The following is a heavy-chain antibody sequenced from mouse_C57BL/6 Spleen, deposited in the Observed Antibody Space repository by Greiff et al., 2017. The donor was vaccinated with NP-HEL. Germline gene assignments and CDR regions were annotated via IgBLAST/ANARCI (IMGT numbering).Heavy chain of an antibody. Sequence: EVQLVESGGGLVKPGGSLKLSCAASGFTFSSYTMSWVRQTPEKRLEWVATISGGGGNTYYPDSVKGRFTISRDNAKNTLYLQMSSLRSEDTALYYCARDGSSYLYYFDYWGQGTTLTVSS. D-gene: IGHD1-1*01. CDR3: ARDGSSYLYYFDY. J-gene: IGHJ2*01. CDR2: ISGGGGNT. V-gene: IGHV5-9*01. CDR1: GFTFSSYT.